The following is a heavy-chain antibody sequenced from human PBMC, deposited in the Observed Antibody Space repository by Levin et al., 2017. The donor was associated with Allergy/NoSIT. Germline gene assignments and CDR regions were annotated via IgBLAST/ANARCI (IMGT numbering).Heavy chain of an antibody. Sequence: ASVKVSCKASGYTFTGYYVHWVRQAPGQGLEWMGWIDPFSGDTNYAQKFQGKVTMTRDTMNTAYFELSRLRSDDTAVYYCVRFPPTYQLLENAPKDFYYGLDVWGQGTTVIVSS. CDR1: GYTFTGYY. CDR2: IDPFSGDT. V-gene: IGHV1-2*02. D-gene: IGHD2-2*01. J-gene: IGHJ6*02. CDR3: VRFPPTYQLLENAPKDFYYGLDV.